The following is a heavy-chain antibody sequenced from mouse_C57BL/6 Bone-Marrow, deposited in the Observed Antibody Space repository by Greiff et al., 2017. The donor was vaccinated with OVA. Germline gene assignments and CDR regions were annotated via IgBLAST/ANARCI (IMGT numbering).Heavy chain of an antibody. CDR3: AGRGMDY. CDR2: IYPRSGNT. J-gene: IGHJ4*01. V-gene: IGHV1-81*01. CDR1: GYTFTSYG. Sequence: QVQLQQPGAELARPGASVKLSCKASGYTFTSYGISWVKQRTGQGLEWIGEIYPRSGNTYYNEKFKGKATLTADKSSSTAYMELRSLTSEDSAVYLCAGRGMDYWGQGTSVTVSS.